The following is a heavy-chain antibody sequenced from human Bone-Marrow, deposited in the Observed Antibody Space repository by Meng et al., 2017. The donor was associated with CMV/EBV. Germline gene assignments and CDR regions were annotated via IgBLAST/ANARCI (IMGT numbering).Heavy chain of an antibody. Sequence: GESLKISCAASGFTFSSYEMNWVRQAPGKGLEWVSYISSSGSTIYYADSVKGRFTISRDNAKNTLYLQMNSLRAEDTAVYYCARGIGQQLGLPLDYWGQGTVVTVSS. J-gene: IGHJ4*02. CDR1: GFTFSSYE. CDR2: ISSSGSTI. V-gene: IGHV3-48*03. D-gene: IGHD6-13*01. CDR3: ARGIGQQLGLPLDY.